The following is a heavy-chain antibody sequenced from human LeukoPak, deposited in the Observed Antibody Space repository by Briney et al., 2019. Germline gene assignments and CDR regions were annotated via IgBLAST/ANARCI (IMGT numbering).Heavy chain of an antibody. CDR3: AREVTYYYDSSGYYYADY. CDR1: GYTFTNYV. V-gene: IGHV1-18*01. Sequence: ASVKVSCKASGYTFTNYVIHWVRRAPGQRLEWMGWISAYNGNTNYAQKLQGRVTMTTDTSTSTAYMELRSLRSDDTAVYYCAREVTYYYDSSGYYYADYWGQGTLVTVSS. CDR2: ISAYNGNT. J-gene: IGHJ4*02. D-gene: IGHD3-22*01.